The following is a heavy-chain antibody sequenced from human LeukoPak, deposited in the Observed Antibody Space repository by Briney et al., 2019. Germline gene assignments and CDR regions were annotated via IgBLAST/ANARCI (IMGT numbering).Heavy chain of an antibody. CDR3: AGERGEEYSSGWYKRNYFDN. Sequence: PSETLSLTCTVSGGSISRSSYYWGWIRQPSGKGLGWVGSIYYSGGTYYNPSLEGRVPISADMSKNQFSVKLTSVTGADTAVYYCAGERGEEYSSGWYKRNYFDNWGQGIRVTVSS. J-gene: IGHJ4*02. D-gene: IGHD6-19*01. CDR1: GGSISRSSYY. CDR2: IYYSGGT. V-gene: IGHV4-39*07.